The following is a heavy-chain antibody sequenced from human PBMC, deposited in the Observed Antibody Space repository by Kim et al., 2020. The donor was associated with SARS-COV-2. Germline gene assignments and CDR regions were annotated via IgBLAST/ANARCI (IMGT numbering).Heavy chain of an antibody. D-gene: IGHD3-16*01. CDR1: GYTFTSYA. CDR3: ARDQGGQVITFGGLSSQDAFDI. Sequence: ASVKVSCKASGYTFTSYAMHWVRQAPGQRLEWMGWINAGNGNTKYSQKFQGRVTITRDTSASTAYMELSSLRSEDTAVYYCARDQGGQVITFGGLSSQDAFDIWGQGTMVTVSS. CDR2: INAGNGNT. V-gene: IGHV1-3*01. J-gene: IGHJ3*02.